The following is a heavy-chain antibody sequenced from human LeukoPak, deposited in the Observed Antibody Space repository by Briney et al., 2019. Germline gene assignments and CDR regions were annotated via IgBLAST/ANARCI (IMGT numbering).Heavy chain of an antibody. V-gene: IGHV4-34*01. J-gene: IGHJ6*03. Sequence: SETLSLTCAVYGGSFSGYYWSWIRQPPGKGLEWIGEINHSGSTNYNPSLKSRVTISVDTSKNQFSLKLSSVTAADTAVYYCARERRSVVVPAATRYYYYYMDVWGKGTTVTVCS. CDR2: INHSGST. CDR3: ARERRSVVVPAATRYYYYYMDV. D-gene: IGHD2-2*01. CDR1: GGSFSGYY.